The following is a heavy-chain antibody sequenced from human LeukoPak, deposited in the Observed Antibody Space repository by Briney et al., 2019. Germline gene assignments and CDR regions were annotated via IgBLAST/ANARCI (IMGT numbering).Heavy chain of an antibody. CDR1: GFTFSSYA. D-gene: IGHD2-2*01. CDR3: AKVIVPATVMISNYYYYGMDV. Sequence: PGGSLRLSCAASGFTFSSYAMSWVRQAPGKGLEWVSAISGSGGSTYYADSVKGRFTISRDNSKNTLYLQMNSLRAEDTAVYYCAKVIVPATVMISNYYYYGMDVWGQGTTVTVSS. CDR2: ISGSGGST. J-gene: IGHJ6*02. V-gene: IGHV3-23*01.